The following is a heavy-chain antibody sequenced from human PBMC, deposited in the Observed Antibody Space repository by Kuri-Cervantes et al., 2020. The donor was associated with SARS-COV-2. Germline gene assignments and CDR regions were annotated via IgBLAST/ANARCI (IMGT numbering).Heavy chain of an antibody. J-gene: IGHJ4*02. V-gene: IGHV3-23*01. CDR2: ISGSGGST. CDR1: GFTFSNYS. CDR3: ARDPGAFFDY. D-gene: IGHD7-27*01. Sequence: ASLKISCAASGFTFSNYSMSWVRQAPGKGLEWVSAISGSGGSTYYADSVKGRFTISRDNSKNTLYLQMNSLRAEDTAVYYCARDPGAFFDYWGQGTLVTVSS.